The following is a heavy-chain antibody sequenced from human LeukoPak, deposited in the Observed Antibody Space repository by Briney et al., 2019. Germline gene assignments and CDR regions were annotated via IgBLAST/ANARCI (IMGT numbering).Heavy chain of an antibody. V-gene: IGHV3-7*01. CDR3: ARDPSVQH. Sequence: PGGSLRLSCATSGFTFTTYWMNWVRQAPGKGLEWVANIKQDGSEKYYVDSVKGRFTISRDNARNSLYLQMNSLRAEDTAVYYCARDPSVQHWGQGTLVTVSS. J-gene: IGHJ1*01. CDR1: GFTFTTYW. CDR2: IKQDGSEK.